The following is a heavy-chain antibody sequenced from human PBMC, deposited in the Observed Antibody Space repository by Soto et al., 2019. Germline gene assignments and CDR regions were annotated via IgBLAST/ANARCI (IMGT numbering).Heavy chain of an antibody. CDR3: VRDGLDYYDTARLYFDK. CDR1: GFSFITYS. J-gene: IGHJ4*02. V-gene: IGHV3-21*01. Sequence: PXGSLRLSCAASGFSFITYSLSWVRQAPGKGLEWVASISSSAVYIDYADSVKGRFTISRDNANNSLYLQMNSLRAEDTATYYCVRDGLDYYDTARLYFDKWGQGTLVTVSS. D-gene: IGHD3-22*01. CDR2: ISSSAVYI.